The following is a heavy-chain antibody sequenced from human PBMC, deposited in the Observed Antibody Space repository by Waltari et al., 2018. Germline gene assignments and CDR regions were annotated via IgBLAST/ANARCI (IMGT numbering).Heavy chain of an antibody. CDR2: ISYDGSNK. CDR3: ARDRSIAAGGAFDI. J-gene: IGHJ3*02. D-gene: IGHD6-13*01. V-gene: IGHV3-30-3*01. CDR1: GFTFSSYA. Sequence: VQLVESGGGVVQPGRSLRLSCAASGFTFSSYAMHWVRQAPGKGLEWVAVISYDGSNKYYADSVKGRFTISRDNSKNTLYLQMNSLRAEDTAVYYCARDRSIAAGGAFDIWGQGTMVTVSS.